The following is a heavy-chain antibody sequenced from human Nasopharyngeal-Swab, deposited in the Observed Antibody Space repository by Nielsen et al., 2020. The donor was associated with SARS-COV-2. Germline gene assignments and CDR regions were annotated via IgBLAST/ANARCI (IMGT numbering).Heavy chain of an antibody. V-gene: IGHV3-74*01. Sequence: GRFLRLSFAASGFPLSNYWIHWVRQTPGKGLLWVSRINTDASRTSYADSVKGRFTISRDTSKKMVYLQMNSLRPEDTGLYYCPKEMFKYGYGVSSDGFDVWGQGTMVTVTS. CDR2: INTDASRT. J-gene: IGHJ3*01. CDR3: PKEMFKYGYGVSSDGFDV. D-gene: IGHD5-18*01. CDR1: GFPLSNYW.